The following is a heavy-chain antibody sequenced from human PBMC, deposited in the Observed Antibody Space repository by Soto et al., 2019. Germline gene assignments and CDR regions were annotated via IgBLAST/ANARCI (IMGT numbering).Heavy chain of an antibody. J-gene: IGHJ4*02. Sequence: RGESLKLSCKGSGYSFAGYWITWVRQKPGKGLEWMGRIDPSDSQTYYSPSFRGHVTISVTKSITTVFLQWSSLRASDTAMYYCARQIYDSDTGPNFQYYFDSWGQGTPVTVSS. D-gene: IGHD3-22*01. CDR1: GYSFAGYW. CDR3: ARQIYDSDTGPNFQYYFDS. V-gene: IGHV5-10-1*01. CDR2: IDPSDSQT.